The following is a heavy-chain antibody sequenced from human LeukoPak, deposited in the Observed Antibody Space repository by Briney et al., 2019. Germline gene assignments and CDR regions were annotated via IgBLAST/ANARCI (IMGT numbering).Heavy chain of an antibody. CDR2: INPNSGGT. CDR1: GYTFTGYY. V-gene: IGHV1-2*02. J-gene: IGHJ4*02. CDR3: ARWGIAAAGTNLGIKPLDY. Sequence: WASVKVSCKASGYTFTGYYMHWVRQAPGQGLEWMGWINPNSGGTNYAQKFQGRVTMTRDTSISTAYMELSRLRSDDTAVYYCARWGIAAAGTNLGIKPLDYWGQGTLVTVSA. D-gene: IGHD6-13*01.